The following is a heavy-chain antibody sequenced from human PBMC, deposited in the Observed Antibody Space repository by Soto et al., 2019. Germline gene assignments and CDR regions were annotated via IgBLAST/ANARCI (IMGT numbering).Heavy chain of an antibody. Sequence: SEKVSCMASGGTFSRYAISWVRQAPGQGLEWMGGIIPIFGTANYAQKFQGRVTITADESTSTAYMELSSLRSEDTAVYYCARGRSIGPRVHNYYYYCMDVWGQGTTVTVSS. CDR1: GGTFSRYA. CDR2: IIPIFGTA. D-gene: IGHD6-6*01. J-gene: IGHJ6*02. V-gene: IGHV1-69*13. CDR3: ARGRSIGPRVHNYYYYCMDV.